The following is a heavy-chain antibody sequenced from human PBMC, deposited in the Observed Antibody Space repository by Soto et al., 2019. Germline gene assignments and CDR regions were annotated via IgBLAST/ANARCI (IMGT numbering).Heavy chain of an antibody. V-gene: IGHV3-48*01. CDR1: GFTFNTYS. CDR2: ISSSSSTK. CDR3: ASPVVVAATDSYFYGMDV. D-gene: IGHD2-15*01. Sequence: PGGSLRLSCAASGFTFNTYSMHWVRQAPGKGLEWVSYISSSSSTKYYAESVKGRFTISRDNAKNSLYLQMNSLRAENTAVYYFASPVVVAATDSYFYGMDVWGQGTTVTVSS. J-gene: IGHJ6*02.